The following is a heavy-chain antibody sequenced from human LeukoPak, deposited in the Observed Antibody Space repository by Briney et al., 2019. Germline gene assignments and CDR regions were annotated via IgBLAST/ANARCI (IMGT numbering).Heavy chain of an antibody. CDR3: ARGSIAARD. V-gene: IGHV4-38-2*01. D-gene: IGHD6-13*01. CDR1: GYSISSGYY. CDR2: IYHSGST. J-gene: IGHJ4*02. Sequence: SENLSLNCAVSGYSISSGYYWGWIRQPPGKGLEWIGSIYHSGSTYYNPSLKSRVTISVDTSKNQFSLKLSSVTAADTAVYYCARGSIAARDWGQGTLVTVSS.